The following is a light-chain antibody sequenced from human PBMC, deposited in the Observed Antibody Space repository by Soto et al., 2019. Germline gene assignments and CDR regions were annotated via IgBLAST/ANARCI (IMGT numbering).Light chain of an antibody. J-gene: IGLJ1*01. CDR1: SSDVGGYNY. V-gene: IGLV2-8*01. Sequence: QSVLTQPPSASGSPGQSVTISCTGTSSDVGGYNYVSWYQQHPGQAPKLMIYEVYKRPSGVPDRFSGSKSGNTASLTVSGLQAEDEADYYCNSYAGSNIVFGPGTKVTVL. CDR2: EVY. CDR3: NSYAGSNIV.